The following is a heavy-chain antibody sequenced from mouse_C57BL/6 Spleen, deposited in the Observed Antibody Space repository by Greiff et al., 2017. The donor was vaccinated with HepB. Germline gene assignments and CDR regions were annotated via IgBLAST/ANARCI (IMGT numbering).Heavy chain of an antibody. V-gene: IGHV1-19*01. CDR1: GYTFTDYY. CDR3: ARGDYDVRGFAY. CDR2: INPYNGGT. J-gene: IGHJ3*01. Sequence: DVHLVESGPVLVKPGASVKMSCKASGYTFTDYYMNWVKQSHGKSLEWIGVINPYNGGTSYNQKFKGKATLTVDKSSSTAYMELNSLTSEDSAVYYCARGDYDVRGFAYWGQGTLVTVSA. D-gene: IGHD2-4*01.